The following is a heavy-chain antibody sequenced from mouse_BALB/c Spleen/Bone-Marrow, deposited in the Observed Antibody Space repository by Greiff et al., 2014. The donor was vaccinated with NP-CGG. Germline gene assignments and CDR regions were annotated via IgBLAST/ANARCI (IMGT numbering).Heavy chain of an antibody. V-gene: IGHV2-6-1*01. Sequence: QVQLKESGPGLVAPSQSLSITCTISGFSLTNYGVHWVRQPPGKGLEWLGVIWSDGSTTYNSALKSRLSISKDNSKSQVFLKMNSLQTDDTAMYYCARHRYYAMDYWGQGTSVTVSS. CDR3: ARHRYYAMDY. CDR2: IWSDGST. CDR1: GFSLTNYG. J-gene: IGHJ4*01.